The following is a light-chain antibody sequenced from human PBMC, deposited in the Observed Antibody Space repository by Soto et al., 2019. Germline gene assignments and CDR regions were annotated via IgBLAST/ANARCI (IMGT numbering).Light chain of an antibody. CDR1: QSVRSSY. CDR3: QEYSGTPPKLT. J-gene: IGKJ4*01. CDR2: GAS. Sequence: EVVLTQSPGTLSLPPGERATLSCRASQSVRSSYLAWYQQKPGQAPRLLIYGASSRATGIPDRFSGSGSATGFTLTISRLEPEDYGVYYCQEYSGTPPKLTVGGGTKVEIK. V-gene: IGKV3-20*01.